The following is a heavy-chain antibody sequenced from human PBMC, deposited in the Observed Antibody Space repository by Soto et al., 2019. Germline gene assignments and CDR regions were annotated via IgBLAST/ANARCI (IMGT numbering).Heavy chain of an antibody. CDR3: AKDMRQQLVWYKNYYYYGMDV. D-gene: IGHD6-13*01. V-gene: IGHV3-53*01. CDR2: IYSGGST. J-gene: IGHJ6*02. CDR1: GFTVSSNY. Sequence: HPGGSLRLSCAAYGFTVSSNYMSWVRQAPGKELEWVSVIYSGGSTYYADSVKGRFTISRDNSKNTLYLQMNSLRADDTAVYYCAKDMRQQLVWYKNYYYYGMDVWGQGTTVTVSS.